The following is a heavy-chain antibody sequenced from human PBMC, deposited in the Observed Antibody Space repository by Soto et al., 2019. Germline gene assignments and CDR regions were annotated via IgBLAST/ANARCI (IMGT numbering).Heavy chain of an antibody. CDR3: TRQGFGEVHGLVDV. D-gene: IGHD3-10*01. Sequence: PSETLSLTCTVSHDSISSSSYYCSWMRLSPGKGLEWIGYINSNGYSSYNPSLKSRVTLSVDTSKNQFSLKLSSVTAADAAVYYCTRQGFGEVHGLVDVWGQGTTVTVSS. J-gene: IGHJ6*02. CDR2: INSNGYS. CDR1: HDSISSSSYY. V-gene: IGHV4-61*05.